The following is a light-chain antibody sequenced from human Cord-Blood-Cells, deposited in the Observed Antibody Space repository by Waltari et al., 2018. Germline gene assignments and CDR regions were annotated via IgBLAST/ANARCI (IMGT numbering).Light chain of an antibody. CDR1: QGISSW. CDR3: PQANSFPLT. V-gene: IGKV1-12*01. J-gene: IGKJ4*01. CDR2: AAS. Sequence: DMQMNHPHSSVSASVGNRATISCRASQGISSWLAWYQQKPGKAPKLLIYAASSLQSGVPSRFSGSGSGTDFTLTISSLQPEDSATYYCPQANSFPLTFGGGTKVEIK.